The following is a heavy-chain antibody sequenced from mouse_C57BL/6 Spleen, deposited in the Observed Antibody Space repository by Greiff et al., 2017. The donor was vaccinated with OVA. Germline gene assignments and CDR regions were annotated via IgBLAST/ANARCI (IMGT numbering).Heavy chain of an antibody. V-gene: IGHV1-15*01. D-gene: IGHD2-4*01. CDR1: GYTFTDYE. CDR3: TRGGLRRGEFAY. J-gene: IGHJ3*01. Sequence: QVQLQQSGAELVRPGASVTLSCKASGYTFTDYEMHWVKQTPVHGLEWIGAIDPETGGTAYNQKFKGKAILTADKSSSTAYMELRSLTSEDSAVYYCTRGGLRRGEFAYWGQGTLVTVSA. CDR2: IDPETGGT.